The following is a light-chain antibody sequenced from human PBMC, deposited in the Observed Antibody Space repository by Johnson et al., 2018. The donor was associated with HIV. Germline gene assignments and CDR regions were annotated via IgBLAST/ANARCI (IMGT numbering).Light chain of an antibody. CDR3: GTWDSSLSAGV. J-gene: IGLJ1*01. CDR1: SSNIGNNY. Sequence: QSMLTQPPSVSAAPGQKVTISCSGSSSNIGNNYVSWYQQLPGTAPKLLIYENNKRPSGIPDRFSGSKSGTSATLGLTGLQTGDEADYYCGTWDSSLSAGVFGTGTKVTVL. CDR2: ENN. V-gene: IGLV1-51*02.